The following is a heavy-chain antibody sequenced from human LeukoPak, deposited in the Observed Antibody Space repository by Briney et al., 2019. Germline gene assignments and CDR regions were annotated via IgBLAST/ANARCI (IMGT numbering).Heavy chain of an antibody. J-gene: IGHJ4*02. CDR1: GFTVSSNY. D-gene: IGHD5-24*01. CDR2: IYSGGST. V-gene: IGHV3-66*01. Sequence: PGGSLRLSCAASGFTVSSNYMSWVRQAPGKGLEWVSVIYSGGSTYYADSVKGRFTISRDNSKTTLYLQMNSLRAEDTAVYYCAKDASIGPVTSVFDYWGQGTLVTVSS. CDR3: AKDASIGPVTSVFDY.